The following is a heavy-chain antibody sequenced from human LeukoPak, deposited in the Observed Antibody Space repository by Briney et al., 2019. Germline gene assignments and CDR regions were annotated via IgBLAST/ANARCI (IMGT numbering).Heavy chain of an antibody. CDR2: INHSGST. J-gene: IGHJ4*02. CDR3: ARGKFGGYSYGQSHFDY. D-gene: IGHD5-18*01. V-gene: IGHV4-34*01. CDR1: GGSFSGYY. Sequence: PSETLSLTCAVYGGSFSGYYWSWIRQPPGKGLEWIGEINHSGSTNYNPSLKSRVTISVDTSMNQFSLKLSSVTAADTAVYYCARGKFGGYSYGQSHFDYWGQGTLVTVSS.